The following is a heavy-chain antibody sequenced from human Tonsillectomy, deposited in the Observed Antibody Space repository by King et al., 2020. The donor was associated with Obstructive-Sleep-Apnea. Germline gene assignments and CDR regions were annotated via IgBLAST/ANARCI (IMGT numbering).Heavy chain of an antibody. D-gene: IGHD3-10*01. CDR1: GGSISSGDYY. Sequence: QLQESGPGLVKPSQTLSLTCTVSGGSISSGDYYWSWIRQPPGKGLEWIGYIYYSGSTYYNPSLKSRVTISVDTSKNQFSLKLSSVTAADTAVYYCARAPDYCGSGSYDDYWGQGTLVTVSS. V-gene: IGHV4-30-4*01. CDR3: ARAPDYCGSGSYDDY. J-gene: IGHJ4*02. CDR2: IYYSGST.